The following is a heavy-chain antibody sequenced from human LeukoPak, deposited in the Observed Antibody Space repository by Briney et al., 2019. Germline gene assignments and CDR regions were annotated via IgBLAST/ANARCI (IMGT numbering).Heavy chain of an antibody. CDR3: AKETYDRYFDY. CDR1: GFTFSTYA. CDR2: ISGSGGTT. D-gene: IGHD3-22*01. V-gene: IGHV3-23*01. Sequence: PGGSLRLSCAASGFTFSTYAMSWVRQAPGKGLEWVSAISGSGGTTYYADSVKGRFTISRDNSKNTLYLQMNSLRADDRAVYYCAKETYDRYFDYWGQGILVTVSS. J-gene: IGHJ4*02.